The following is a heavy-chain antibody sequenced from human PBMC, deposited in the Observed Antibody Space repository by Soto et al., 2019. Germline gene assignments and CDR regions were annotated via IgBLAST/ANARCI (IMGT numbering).Heavy chain of an antibody. CDR1: GYSFTNYW. J-gene: IGHJ4*02. V-gene: IGHV5-51*01. CDR2: IYPGDSDT. Sequence: GESLKISCKGSGYSFTNYWIGWVRQMPGKGLEWMGLIYPGDSDTRYSPSFEGQVTISADKSISTAYLRWSGLKASDTAMYYCARRKASSTTSLSFRAGFDYWGQGTLVTVSS. D-gene: IGHD2-2*01. CDR3: ARRKASSTTSLSFRAGFDY.